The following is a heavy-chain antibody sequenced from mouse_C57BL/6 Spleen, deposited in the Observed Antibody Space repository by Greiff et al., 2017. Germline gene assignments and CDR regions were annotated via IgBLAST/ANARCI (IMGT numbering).Heavy chain of an antibody. CDR3: TTYYYGSSYGYFDY. Sequence: EVQPQQSGAELVRPGASVKLFCTASGFNIKDDHMHWVTQRPEQGLEWIGWIDPENGVTEYYSKFQGKATIPADTSSNTAHPQHSSLTSEDTAVYNCTTYYYGSSYGYFDYWGQGTTLTVAS. V-gene: IGHV14-4*01. J-gene: IGHJ2*01. CDR2: IDPENGVT. D-gene: IGHD1-1*01. CDR1: GFNIKDDH.